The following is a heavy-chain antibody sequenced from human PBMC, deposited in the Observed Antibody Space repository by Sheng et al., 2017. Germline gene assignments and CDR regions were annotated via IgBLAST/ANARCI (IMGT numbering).Heavy chain of an antibody. D-gene: IGHD2-21*01. J-gene: IGHJ6*03. CDR1: GFTFSSYG. Sequence: QVQLVESGGGVVQPGGSLRLSCAASGFTFSSYGMHWVRQAPGKGLEWVAFIRYDGSNKYYADSVKGRFTISRDNSKNTLYLQMNSLRAEDTAVYYCAKDRVVIARGYYYMDVWGKGTTVTVSS. CDR3: AKDRVVIARGYYYMDV. CDR2: IRYDGSNK. V-gene: IGHV3-30*02.